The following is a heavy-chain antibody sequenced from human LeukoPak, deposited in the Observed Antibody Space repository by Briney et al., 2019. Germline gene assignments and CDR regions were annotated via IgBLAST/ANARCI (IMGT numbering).Heavy chain of an antibody. Sequence: SETLSLTCTVSGVSINNYYWSWIRQPAGKGLEWIGRIYSSGNTNYNPSLKSRVTMTVDTSKNQFSLNLSSVTAADTAVYFCARCLVVGFDSSGYYSYFDYWGQGMLVTVSS. V-gene: IGHV4-4*07. J-gene: IGHJ4*02. CDR1: GVSINNYY. CDR2: IYSSGNT. D-gene: IGHD3-22*01. CDR3: ARCLVVGFDSSGYYSYFDY.